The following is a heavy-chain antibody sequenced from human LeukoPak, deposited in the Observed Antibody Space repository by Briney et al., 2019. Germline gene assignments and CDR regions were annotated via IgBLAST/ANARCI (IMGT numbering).Heavy chain of an antibody. CDR2: IGQSGSST. V-gene: IGHV3-23*01. D-gene: IGHD6-6*01. CDR1: GFTFNTHG. J-gene: IGHJ4*02. Sequence: GGSLRLSFAASGFTFNTHGMNWVRQAPGKGLEWISSIGQSGSSTYYADSVKGRFTVSRDSSRNLVYLQMNSLRAEDTAIYYCAKRVPYSSSSVYFDSWGQGTLVTVSS. CDR3: AKRVPYSSSSVYFDS.